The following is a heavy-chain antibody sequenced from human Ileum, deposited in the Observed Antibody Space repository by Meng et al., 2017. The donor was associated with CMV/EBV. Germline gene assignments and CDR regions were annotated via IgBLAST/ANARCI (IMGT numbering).Heavy chain of an antibody. CDR2: IYYRGTT. Sequence: QRQRRASGPGLVKLSETLCSTCTVSCGPIRSSSYDWGWIRQPPGKRLEWIGSIYYRGTTYYNPSLKSRVTMSIDTSTNQFSLNLRSVTAADTAVYYCVRDKDNNYLLDWFDPWGQGTLVTVSS. CDR1: CGPIRSSSYD. V-gene: IGHV4-39*07. CDR3: VRDKDNNYLLDWFDP. D-gene: IGHD4-11*01. J-gene: IGHJ5*02.